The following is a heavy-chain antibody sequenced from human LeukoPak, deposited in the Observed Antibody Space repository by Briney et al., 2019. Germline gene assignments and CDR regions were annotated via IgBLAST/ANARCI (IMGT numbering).Heavy chain of an antibody. V-gene: IGHV1-2*02. CDR1: GYTFTGYY. CDR3: ATTNLNYGILTGYYIPNDAFDI. J-gene: IGHJ3*02. D-gene: IGHD3-9*01. Sequence: ASVKVSCKASGYTFTGYYMHWVRQAPGQGLEWMGWINPNSGGTNYAQKFQGRVTMTRDTSISTAYMELSRLRSDDTAVYYCATTNLNYGILTGYYIPNDAFDIWGQGTMVTVSS. CDR2: INPNSGGT.